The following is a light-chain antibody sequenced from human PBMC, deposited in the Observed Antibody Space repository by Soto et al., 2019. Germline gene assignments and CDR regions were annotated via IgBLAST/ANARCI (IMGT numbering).Light chain of an antibody. CDR3: QEYKTWT. J-gene: IGKJ1*01. CDR1: QGIGNA. Sequence: IQMTQSPSSLSASLGDRVTISCRASQGIGNALCWYQQKPGKAPKRLIYSASSLQSGVPSRFSGSGSGTDFTLTISSLQPEDFANYHRQEYKTWTFGQGTKVDI. V-gene: IGKV1-17*01. CDR2: SAS.